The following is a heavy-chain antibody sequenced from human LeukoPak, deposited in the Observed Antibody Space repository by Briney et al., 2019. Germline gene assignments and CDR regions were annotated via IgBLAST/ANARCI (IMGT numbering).Heavy chain of an antibody. J-gene: IGHJ4*02. CDR2: IDWDDDK. D-gene: IGHD3-22*01. CDR1: GFSLSTSGVG. V-gene: IGHV2-70*11. Sequence: SGPTLVNPTQTLTLTCTFSGFSLSTSGVGVGWIRQPPGKALEWLARIDWDDDKYYSTSLKTRLTISKDTSKNQVVLTMTNMDPVDTATYYCARIPGYYDSSGYYQYYFDYWGQGTLVTVSS. CDR3: ARIPGYYDSSGYYQYYFDY.